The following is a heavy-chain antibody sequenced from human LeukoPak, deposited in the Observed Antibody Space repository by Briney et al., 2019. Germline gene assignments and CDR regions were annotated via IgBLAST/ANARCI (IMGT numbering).Heavy chain of an antibody. CDR3: ARGPSYGDYVYYFDY. CDR2: IYYSGST. CDR1: GDSVRSGGNY. D-gene: IGHD4-17*01. V-gene: IGHV4-31*03. Sequence: SETLSLTCTVSGDSVRSGGNYWSWIRQHPGKGLEWIGYIYYSGSTYYNPSLKSRLTISVETSKNQFSLKLSSVTAADTAVYYCARGPSYGDYVYYFDYRGQGTLVTVSS. J-gene: IGHJ4*02.